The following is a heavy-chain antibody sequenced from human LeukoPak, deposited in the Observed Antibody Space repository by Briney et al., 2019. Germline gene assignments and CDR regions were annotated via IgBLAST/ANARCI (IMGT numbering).Heavy chain of an antibody. CDR2: INHSGST. CDR3: ARRGYSYGSSYGMDV. D-gene: IGHD5-18*01. CDR1: GGSFSGYY. J-gene: IGHJ6*02. V-gene: IGHV4-34*01. Sequence: SETLSLTCAVYGGSFSGYYWSWIRQPPGKGLEWIGEINHSGSTNYNPSLKSRVTISVDTSKNQFSLKLSSVTAADTAVYYCARRGYSYGSSYGMDVWGQGTTVTVSS.